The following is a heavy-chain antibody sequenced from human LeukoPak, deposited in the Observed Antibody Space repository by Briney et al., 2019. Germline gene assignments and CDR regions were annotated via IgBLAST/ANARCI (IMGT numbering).Heavy chain of an antibody. D-gene: IGHD5-12*01. V-gene: IGHV3-66*01. CDR1: GFAVSSNY. CDR3: AIRKSGNAIDY. CDR2: IYSGGST. J-gene: IGHJ4*02. Sequence: AGGSLRLSCAASGFAVSSNYMSWVRQAPGKGLEWVAVIYSGGSTNYADPVKGRFTISRDNSKNTLYLLMNSLRAEDTAVYYCAIRKSGNAIDYWGQGTLVTVSS.